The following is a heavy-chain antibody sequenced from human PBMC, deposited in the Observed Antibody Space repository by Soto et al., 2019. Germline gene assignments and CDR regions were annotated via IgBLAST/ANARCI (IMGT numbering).Heavy chain of an antibody. CDR3: ARGTTVTTLGDYYYGKDV. J-gene: IGHJ6*02. D-gene: IGHD4-17*01. V-gene: IGHV1-2*04. Sequence: ASVKVSCKASGYTFTGYYMHWVRQAPGQGLEWMGWINPNSGGTNYAQKFQGWVTMTRDTSISTAYMELSRLRSDDTAVYYCARGTTVTTLGDYYYGKDVWSQGTTVTGS. CDR2: INPNSGGT. CDR1: GYTFTGYY.